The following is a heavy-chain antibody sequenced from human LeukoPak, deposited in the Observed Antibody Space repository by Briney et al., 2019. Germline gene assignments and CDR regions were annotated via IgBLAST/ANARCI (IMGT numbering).Heavy chain of an antibody. CDR2: ISGSGGST. CDR3: ARAGYYSGNLNYFDY. J-gene: IGHJ4*02. V-gene: IGHV3-23*01. Sequence: PGGSLRLSCAASGFTFSSYGMSWVRQAPGKGLEWVSAISGSGGSTYYADSVRGRFTISRDNSKNTLYLQMNSLRAEDTASYYCARAGYYSGNLNYFDYWGQGTLVTVSS. D-gene: IGHD2-15*01. CDR1: GFTFSSYG.